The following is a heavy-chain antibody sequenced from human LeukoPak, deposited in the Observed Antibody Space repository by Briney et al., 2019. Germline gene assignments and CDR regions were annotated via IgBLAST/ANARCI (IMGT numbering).Heavy chain of an antibody. CDR1: GFTFSSNA. D-gene: IGHD5-18*01. J-gene: IGHJ3*02. V-gene: IGHV3-30-3*01. CDR3: ARDPKGGYSYGWGAFDI. Sequence: GGSLRLSCAASGFTFSSNAMHWVRQAPGKGLEWVALISFDGSNKNYADSVKGRFTVSRDNSKNTLYLKMSSLTSEDTAVYYCARDPKGGYSYGWGAFDIWGHGTMVTVSS. CDR2: ISFDGSNK.